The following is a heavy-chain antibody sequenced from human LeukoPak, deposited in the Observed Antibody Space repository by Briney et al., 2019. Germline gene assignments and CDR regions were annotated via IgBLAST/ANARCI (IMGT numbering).Heavy chain of an antibody. CDR2: IRSKANSYAT. CDR3: TRPYRQYCSGGSCHGRDY. D-gene: IGHD2-15*01. V-gene: IGHV3-73*01. J-gene: IGHJ4*02. Sequence: GGSLRLSCAASGFTFSGSAMHWVRQASGKGLEWVGRIRSKANSYATAYAASVKGRFTISRDDSKNTAYLQMNSLKTEDTAVYYCTRPYRQYCSGGSCHGRDYWGQGTLVTVSS. CDR1: GFTFSGSA.